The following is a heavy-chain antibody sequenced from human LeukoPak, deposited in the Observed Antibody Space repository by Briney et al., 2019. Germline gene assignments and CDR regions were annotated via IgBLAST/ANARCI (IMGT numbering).Heavy chain of an antibody. V-gene: IGHV4-30-2*01. CDR2: IYHSGST. CDR3: ARVPDMVGGFDY. Sequence: HSETLSLTCTVSGGSIISGGYYWSWIRQPPGKGLEWIGYIYHSGSTYYNPSLKSRVTISVDRSKNQFSLKLSSVTAADTAVYYCARVPDMVGGFDYWGQGTLVTVSS. CDR1: GGSIISGGYY. J-gene: IGHJ4*02. D-gene: IGHD2-15*01.